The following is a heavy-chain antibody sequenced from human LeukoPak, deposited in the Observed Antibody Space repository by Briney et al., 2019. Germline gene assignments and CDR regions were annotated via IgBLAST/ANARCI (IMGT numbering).Heavy chain of an antibody. CDR3: AKVAYGSGSYRGPLDI. V-gene: IGHV3-23*01. Sequence: GGSLRLSCAASGLTFSNYAMGWVRQAPEKGLEWVSTISAGGTTTYYADFVKGRFTISRGNSKNTLYLQMNSLRAEDAAVYYCAKVAYGSGSYRGPLDIWGQGTVVTVSS. CDR1: GLTFSNYA. D-gene: IGHD3-10*01. J-gene: IGHJ3*02. CDR2: ISAGGTTT.